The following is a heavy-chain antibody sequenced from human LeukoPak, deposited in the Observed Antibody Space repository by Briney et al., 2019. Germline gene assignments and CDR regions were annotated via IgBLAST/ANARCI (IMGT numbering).Heavy chain of an antibody. V-gene: IGHV3-23*01. CDR2: ITGSGGST. Sequence: TGGFLRLSCATSGFAFSSYTMGWVRQAPGKGLEWVSAITGSGGSTYYADSVKGRFTISRDNSKNTLYLQMNSLRADDTAVYYCAKKTSYCAGDCYPYYFDHWGQGTLVTVSS. D-gene: IGHD2-21*02. CDR1: GFAFSSYT. J-gene: IGHJ4*02. CDR3: AKKTSYCAGDCYPYYFDH.